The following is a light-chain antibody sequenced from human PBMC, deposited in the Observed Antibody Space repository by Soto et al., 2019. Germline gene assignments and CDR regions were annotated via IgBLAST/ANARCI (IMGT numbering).Light chain of an antibody. V-gene: IGKV1-5*01. CDR3: QQYNSYS. J-gene: IGKJ1*01. CDR1: QSISSW. Sequence: IQMTQSPSTLSASVGDRVTITCRASQSISSWLAWYQQKPGKAPKLLIYDASSLESGVSSRFSGSGFGTEFTLTISSLQPDDFATYYCQQYNSYSFGQGTKVDIK. CDR2: DAS.